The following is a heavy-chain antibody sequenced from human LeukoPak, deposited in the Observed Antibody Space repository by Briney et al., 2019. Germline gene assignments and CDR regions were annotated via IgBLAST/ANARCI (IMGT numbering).Heavy chain of an antibody. V-gene: IGHV4-34*01. Sequence: SETLSLTCAVYGGSFSGYYWSWIRQPPGKGLEWIGEINHSGSTNYNPSLKSRVTISVDTSKNQFSLKLSSVTAADTAVYYCARGRGDFWSGYSAFDYWGQGTLVTVSS. J-gene: IGHJ4*02. CDR1: GGSFSGYY. CDR2: INHSGST. CDR3: ARGRGDFWSGYSAFDY. D-gene: IGHD3-3*01.